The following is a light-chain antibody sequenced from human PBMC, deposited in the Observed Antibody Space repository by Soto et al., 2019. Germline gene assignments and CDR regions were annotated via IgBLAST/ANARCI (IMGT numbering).Light chain of an antibody. Sequence: QSVLTQPPSVSGAPGQRVTISCTGSSSNIGAGYDVHWYQQLPGTAPKLLIYGNSNRPSGVPDRFSGSKSDTSASLAITGLQAEDEVDYYCQSYDRSLSGWVFGGGTKLTVL. CDR1: SSNIGAGYD. J-gene: IGLJ3*02. V-gene: IGLV1-40*01. CDR3: QSYDRSLSGWV. CDR2: GNS.